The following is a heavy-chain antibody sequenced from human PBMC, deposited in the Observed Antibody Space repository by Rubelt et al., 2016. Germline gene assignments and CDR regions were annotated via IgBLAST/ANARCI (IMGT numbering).Heavy chain of an antibody. CDR2: LYWNDDK. CDR3: AHCRETEIFDF. CDR1: GFSLNTIGVG. J-gene: IGHJ4*02. D-gene: IGHD1-14*01. Sequence: QITLKESGPTLVRPTQTLTLTCTFSGFSLNTIGVGVGWIRQPPGKALEWLAVLYWNDDKRYSPSMESRLTITKDTSKNQAVLTMPTRDPLDTATYYCAHCRETEIFDFWGQGTLVTVSS. V-gene: IGHV2-5*01.